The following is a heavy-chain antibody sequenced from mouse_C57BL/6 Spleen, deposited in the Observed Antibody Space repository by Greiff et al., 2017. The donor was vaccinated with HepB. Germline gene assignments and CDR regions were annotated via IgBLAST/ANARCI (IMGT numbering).Heavy chain of an antibody. J-gene: IGHJ4*01. V-gene: IGHV1-69*01. Sequence: QVQLQQPGAELVMPGASVKLSCKASGYTFTSYWMHWVKQRPGQGLEWIGEIDPSDSYTNYNQKFKGKSTLTVDKSSSTAYMQLSSLTSEDSAVYYCASSYGSSSLYAMDYGGQGTSVTVSS. D-gene: IGHD1-1*01. CDR2: IDPSDSYT. CDR3: ASSYGSSSLYAMDY. CDR1: GYTFTSYW.